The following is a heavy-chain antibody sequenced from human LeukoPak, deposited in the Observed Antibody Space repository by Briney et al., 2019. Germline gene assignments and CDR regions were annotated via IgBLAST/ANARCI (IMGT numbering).Heavy chain of an antibody. CDR3: ARMRRDYYYYMDV. CDR2: INPNSGGT. CDR1: GYTFTGYY. Sequence: ASVKVSCKASGYTFTGYYMHWVRQAPGQGLEWMGWINPNSGGTNYAQKFQGRVTMTRDTSISTAYMELSGLRSDDTAVYYCARMRRDYYYYMDVWGKGTTVTVSS. J-gene: IGHJ6*03. V-gene: IGHV1-2*02.